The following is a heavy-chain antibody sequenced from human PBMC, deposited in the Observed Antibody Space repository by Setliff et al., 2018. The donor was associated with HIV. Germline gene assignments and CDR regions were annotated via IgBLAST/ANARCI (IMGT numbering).Heavy chain of an antibody. CDR3: ATVPPSGTYLDY. V-gene: IGHV4-30-2*01. J-gene: IGHJ4*02. CDR1: GDSVTSKSYS. D-gene: IGHD3-10*01. Sequence: SETLSLTCDVSGDSVTSKSYSWTWIRQPPGKGLEWMGYIIPSGTTYYSPSLKSRPTISIDKSMNHFSLTLSSVTFADTAVYYCATVPPSGTYLDYWGPGMLVTVSS. CDR2: IIPSGTT.